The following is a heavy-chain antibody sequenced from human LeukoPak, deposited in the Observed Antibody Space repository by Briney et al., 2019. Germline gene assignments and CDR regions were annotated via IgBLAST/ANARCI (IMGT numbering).Heavy chain of an antibody. J-gene: IGHJ4*02. CDR3: ARGIQQLDYYFDY. V-gene: IGHV4-34*01. Sequence: SETLSLTCTVSGGSISNYYWSWIRQPPGKGLEWIGEINHSGSTNYNPSLKSRVTISVDTSKNRFSLKLSSVTAADTAVYYCARGIQQLDYYFDYWGQGTLVTVSS. CDR2: INHSGST. CDR1: GGSISNYY. D-gene: IGHD6-13*01.